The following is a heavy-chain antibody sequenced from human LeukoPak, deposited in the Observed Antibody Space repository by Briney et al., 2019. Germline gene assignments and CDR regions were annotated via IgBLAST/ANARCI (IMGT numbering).Heavy chain of an antibody. CDR1: GGSVSSDSYY. V-gene: IGHV4-61*01. D-gene: IGHD2-21*01. CDR3: ARVIPDYYFDY. J-gene: IGHJ4*02. Sequence: SETLSLTFTVSGGSVSSDSYYWSWIRQPPGKGLEWIGYIYYSGSTNYNPSLKSRVTISVDTSKNQFSLKLSSVTAADTAVYYCARVIPDYYFDYWGQGTLVTLSS. CDR2: IYYSGST.